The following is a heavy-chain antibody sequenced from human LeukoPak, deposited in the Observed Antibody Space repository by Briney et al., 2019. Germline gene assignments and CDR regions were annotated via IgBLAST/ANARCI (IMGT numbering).Heavy chain of an antibody. CDR2: IWYDGSNK. D-gene: IGHD3-22*01. CDR1: GFSFSRYG. CDR3: ARGTGDSSGWTYYYYGMDV. J-gene: IGHJ6*02. V-gene: IGHV3-33*01. Sequence: PGGSLRLSCAASGFSFSRYGMHWVRQAPGKGLEWVAVIWYDGSNKYYIDSVKGRFTISRDNSNNMVDLQMSSLRAEDTAVYYCARGTGDSSGWTYYYYGMDVWGQGTTVTVSS.